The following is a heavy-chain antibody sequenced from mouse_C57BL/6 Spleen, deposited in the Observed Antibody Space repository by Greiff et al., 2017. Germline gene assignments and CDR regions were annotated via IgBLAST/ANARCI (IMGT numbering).Heavy chain of an antibody. J-gene: IGHJ4*01. V-gene: IGHV1-26*01. CDR3: ARRGSRRDAMDY. CDR2: INPNNGGT. Sequence: VQLQQSGPELVKPGASVKISCKASGYTFTDYYMNWVKQSHGKSLEWIGDINPNNGGTSYNQKFKGKATLTVDKSSSTAYMELRSLTSEDSAVYYCARRGSRRDAMDYWGQGTSVTVSS. CDR1: GYTFTDYY.